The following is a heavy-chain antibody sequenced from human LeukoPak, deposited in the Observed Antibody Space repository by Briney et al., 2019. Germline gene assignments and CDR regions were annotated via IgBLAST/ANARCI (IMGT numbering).Heavy chain of an antibody. V-gene: IGHV3-21*01. CDR3: ARDPGSGYVNNWFDP. D-gene: IGHD3-22*01. J-gene: IGHJ5*02. CDR2: ISGSSSYI. Sequence: PGGSLRLSCAASGFTFSSYSMNWVRQAPGKGLEWVSSISGSSSYIYYAASVKGRFTISRDNAKNSLYLQMYSLRAEDTAVYYCARDPGSGYVNNWFDPWGQGTLVTVSS. CDR1: GFTFSSYS.